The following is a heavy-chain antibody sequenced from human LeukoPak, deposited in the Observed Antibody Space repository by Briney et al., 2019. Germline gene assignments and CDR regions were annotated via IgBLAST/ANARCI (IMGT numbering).Heavy chain of an antibody. V-gene: IGHV1-18*01. CDR3: ARTDYYDSSGYLGAFDI. J-gene: IGHJ3*02. D-gene: IGHD3-22*01. CDR2: ISAYNGNT. Sequence: GASVKVSCKASGYTFTSYGISWVRQAPGQGLEWMGWISAYNGNTNYAQKLQGRVTMTTDTSTSTAYMELRSLRSDDTAVYYCARTDYYDSSGYLGAFDIWGQGTMVTVSS. CDR1: GYTFTSYG.